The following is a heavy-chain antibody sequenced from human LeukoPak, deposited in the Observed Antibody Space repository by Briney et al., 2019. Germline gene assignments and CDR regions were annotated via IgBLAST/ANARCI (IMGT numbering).Heavy chain of an antibody. D-gene: IGHD3-10*01. CDR2: IYYSGST. Sequence: GSLRLSCTVSGGSISSYYWNWIRQPPGRGLEWIGYIYYSGSTKYNPSLKSRVTISVDTSKNQFSLKLSSVTAADTAVYYCARGGYYFDSWGQGSLVTVSS. J-gene: IGHJ4*02. CDR3: ARGGYYFDS. CDR1: GGSISSYY. V-gene: IGHV4-59*01.